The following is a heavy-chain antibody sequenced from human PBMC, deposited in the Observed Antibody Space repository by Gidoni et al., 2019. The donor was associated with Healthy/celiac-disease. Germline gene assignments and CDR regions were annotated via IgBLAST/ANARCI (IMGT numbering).Heavy chain of an antibody. Sequence: QVQLVESGGGVVQPGTSLRLSCAASGFTFSTYGMHWVRQAPGKGLEWVSVIWYDGSNQYDVDSVKGRFTISRDDSKNTLYLHMDSLRAEDTALYYCARDVGLGVCSGGTCAFDYWGQGTLVTVSS. CDR1: GFTFSTYG. CDR3: ARDVGLGVCSGGTCAFDY. V-gene: IGHV3-33*01. D-gene: IGHD2-15*01. CDR2: IWYDGSNQ. J-gene: IGHJ4*02.